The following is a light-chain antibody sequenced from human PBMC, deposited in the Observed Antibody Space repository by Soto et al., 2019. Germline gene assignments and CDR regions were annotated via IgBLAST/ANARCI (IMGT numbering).Light chain of an antibody. CDR3: QQYGGSPRLT. CDR2: DAS. CDR1: QSVTSSY. V-gene: IGKV3-20*01. Sequence: EIVLTQSPDTLSLSPGERATLSCRASQSVTSSYLAWYQQRPGQAPRLLIYDASSRATGIPARFSGSGSGTDFTLTISRLEPEDFAVYYCQQYGGSPRLTFGGGTKVEIK. J-gene: IGKJ4*01.